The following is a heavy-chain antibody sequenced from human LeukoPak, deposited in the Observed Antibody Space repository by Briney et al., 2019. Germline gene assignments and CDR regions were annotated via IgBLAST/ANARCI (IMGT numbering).Heavy chain of an antibody. CDR3: ARGLVSKNSGDDLENYFEC. V-gene: IGHV4-4*07. Sequence: SETLSLTCTVSGGSISNYYWSWIRQPAGKGLEWIGRLSNSGSTGYNPSLESRVTLSVDTSKNQFSLKMTSVTAADTAVYYCARGLVSKNSGDDLENYFECWGQGTLVTVSS. D-gene: IGHD5-12*01. CDR1: GGSISNYY. CDR2: LSNSGST. J-gene: IGHJ4*02.